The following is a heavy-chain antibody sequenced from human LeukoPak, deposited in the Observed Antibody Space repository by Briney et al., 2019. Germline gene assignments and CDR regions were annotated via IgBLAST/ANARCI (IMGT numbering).Heavy chain of an antibody. J-gene: IGHJ4*02. CDR1: GYTFTDYY. V-gene: IGHV1-2*02. Sequence: ASVKVSCKASGYTFTDYYMHWVRQAPGQGLEWMGWINLNSRGTNYAQKFQGRVTMTRDTSISTAYMELNRLRSDDTAVYYCARAAGGYSSSWAVDYWGQGTLVTVSS. CDR2: INLNSRGT. D-gene: IGHD6-13*01. CDR3: ARAAGGYSSSWAVDY.